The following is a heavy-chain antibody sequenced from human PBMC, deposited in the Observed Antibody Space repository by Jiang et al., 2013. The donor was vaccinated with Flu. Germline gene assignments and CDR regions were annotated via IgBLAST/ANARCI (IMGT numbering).Heavy chain of an antibody. J-gene: IGHJ3*02. Sequence: QAPGQGLEWVANIKGDGSEENYVHSVRGRFTISRDNAKTSVYLEMHTLSVEDTAVYYCARDCWGRGDSDAFDIWGQGTVVTVSS. D-gene: IGHD3-16*01. CDR2: IKGDGSEE. CDR3: ARDCWGRGDSDAFDI. V-gene: IGHV3-7*01.